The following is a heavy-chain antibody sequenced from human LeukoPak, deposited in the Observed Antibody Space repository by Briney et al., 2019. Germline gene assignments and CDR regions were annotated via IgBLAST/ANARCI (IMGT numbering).Heavy chain of an antibody. CDR3: ARYVSWDYFDY. V-gene: IGHV3-53*01. J-gene: IGHJ4*02. CDR1: GFSVSSNY. Sequence: GGSLRLSCAASGFSVSSNYMSWVRQAPGKGLEWVSVINSGESTYYADPVKGRFTISRDNSKNTVYLQMIGLRVEDTAVYYCARYVSWDYFDYWGQGTLVTVSS. CDR2: INSGEST. D-gene: IGHD1-26*01.